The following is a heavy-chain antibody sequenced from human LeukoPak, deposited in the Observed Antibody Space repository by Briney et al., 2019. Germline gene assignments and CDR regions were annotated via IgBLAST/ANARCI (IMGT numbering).Heavy chain of an antibody. CDR1: GFTVSSNY. CDR3: ARDGSVNWYFDL. V-gene: IGHV3-48*02. D-gene: IGHD3-10*01. Sequence: GGSLRLSCAASGFTVSSNYMSWVRQAPGKGLEWVSYISSSSSTIYYADSVKGRFTISRDNAKNSLYLQMNSLRDEDTAVYYCARDGSVNWYFDLWGRGTLVTVSS. J-gene: IGHJ2*01. CDR2: ISSSSSTI.